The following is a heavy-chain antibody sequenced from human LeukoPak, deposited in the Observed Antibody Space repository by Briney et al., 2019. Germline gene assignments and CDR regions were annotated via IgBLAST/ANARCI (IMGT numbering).Heavy chain of an antibody. CDR1: GGSISSGSYY. D-gene: IGHD4-17*01. CDR2: IYTSGST. Sequence: ASQTLSLTCTVSGGSISSGSYYWSWIRQPAGKGLEWIGRIYTSGSTNYNPSLKSRVTISVDTSKNQFSLKLSSVTAADTAVYYCARGTVTVDYWGQGTLVTVSS. J-gene: IGHJ4*02. V-gene: IGHV4-61*02. CDR3: ARGTVTVDY.